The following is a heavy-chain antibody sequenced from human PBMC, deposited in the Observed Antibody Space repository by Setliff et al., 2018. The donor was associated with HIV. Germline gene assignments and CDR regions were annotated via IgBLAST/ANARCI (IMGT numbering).Heavy chain of an antibody. CDR1: GYPISSGYY. J-gene: IGHJ4*02. CDR3: ARRSGGYDMFFDS. D-gene: IGHD5-12*01. Sequence: SETLSLTCAVSGYPISSGYYWSWVRQPPGKGLEWIGSIYYSGTTYHNPSLKSRVTISVHTSKNLLSLSLISVTAADTAIYYCARRSGGYDMFFDSWGQGILVTVS. CDR2: IYYSGTT. V-gene: IGHV4-38-2*01.